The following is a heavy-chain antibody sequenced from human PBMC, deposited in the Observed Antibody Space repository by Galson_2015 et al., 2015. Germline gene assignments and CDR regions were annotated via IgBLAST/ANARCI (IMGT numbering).Heavy chain of an antibody. V-gene: IGHV1-69*06. J-gene: IGHJ4*02. CDR3: ARASQDCSSATCPYNY. CDR2: IIPIFGTA. CDR1: GGSFSIYA. Sequence: SVKVSCKASGGSFSIYAISWVRQAPGQGLQWMGGIIPIFGTATYAQKFQGRVTITAERSTSTVYMELRSLISDDTAVYYCARASQDCSSATCPYNYWGQGSLVTVSS. D-gene: IGHD2-2*01.